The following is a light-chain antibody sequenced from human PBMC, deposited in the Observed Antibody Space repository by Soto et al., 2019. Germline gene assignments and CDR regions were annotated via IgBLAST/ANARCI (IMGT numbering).Light chain of an antibody. CDR1: QSVLYSSNNKNY. V-gene: IGKV4-1*01. CDR3: QQYYGTPSPT. CDR2: WAS. Sequence: DIVMTQSPDSLAVSLGERATINCKSSQSVLYSSNNKNYLAWYQQKPGQLPKLLIYWASTRESGVPDRFSGSGSGPDFTLTISSLQAEDVAVYYCQQYYGTPSPTFGGGTKVEIK. J-gene: IGKJ4*01.